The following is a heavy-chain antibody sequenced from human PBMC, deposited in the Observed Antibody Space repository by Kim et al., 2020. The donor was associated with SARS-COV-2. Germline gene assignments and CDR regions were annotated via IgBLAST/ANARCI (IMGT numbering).Heavy chain of an antibody. CDR2: ST. CDR3: ARVNVAALDY. J-gene: IGHJ4*02. D-gene: IGHD6-19*01. V-gene: IGHV4-4*07. Sequence: STNYNPSRQSRVTMSVDTSKNQFSLKLSSVTAADTAVYYCARVNVAALDYWGQGTLVTVSS.